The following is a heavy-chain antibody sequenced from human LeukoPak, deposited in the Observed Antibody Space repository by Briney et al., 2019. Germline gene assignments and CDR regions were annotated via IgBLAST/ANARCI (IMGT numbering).Heavy chain of an antibody. J-gene: IGHJ4*02. CDR2: IGTAGDT. D-gene: IGHD5-24*01. V-gene: IGHV3-13*01. CDR1: GFTFSSYD. CDR3: AKDRDGYNPDY. Sequence: GGSLRLSCAASGFTFSSYDMHWVRQATGKGLEWVSAIGTAGDTYYPGSVKGRFTISRENAKNSLYLQMNSLRAEDTAVYYCAKDRDGYNPDYWGQGTLVSVSS.